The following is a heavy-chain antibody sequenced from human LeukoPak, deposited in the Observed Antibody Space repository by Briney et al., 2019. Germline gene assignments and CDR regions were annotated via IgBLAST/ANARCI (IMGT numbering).Heavy chain of an antibody. D-gene: IGHD3-22*01. CDR1: GGTFSSYA. Sequence: SVKVSCKASGGTFSSYAISWVRQAPGQGLEWMGGIIPILGTANYAQKFQGRVTITADESTSTAYMELSSLRSEDTAVYYCARAGSYYYDSSGYPDRRANDAFDIWGQGTMVTVSS. CDR2: IIPILGTA. CDR3: ARAGSYYYDSSGYPDRRANDAFDI. V-gene: IGHV1-69*01. J-gene: IGHJ3*02.